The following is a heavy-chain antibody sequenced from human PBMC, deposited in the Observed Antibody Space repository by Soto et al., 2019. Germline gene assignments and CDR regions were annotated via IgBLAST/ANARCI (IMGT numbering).Heavy chain of an antibody. J-gene: IGHJ5*02. V-gene: IGHV4-34*01. Sequence: QVQLQQWGAGLLKPWETLSLTCAVYGGSFSGYYWSWIRQPPGKGLEWIGEINHSGSTNYNPSLKRRVTISVDTSKNQFSLKLSSVTAADTAVYYCARGRNWFDHWGQGTLVTVSS. CDR1: GGSFSGYY. CDR2: INHSGST. CDR3: ARGRNWFDH.